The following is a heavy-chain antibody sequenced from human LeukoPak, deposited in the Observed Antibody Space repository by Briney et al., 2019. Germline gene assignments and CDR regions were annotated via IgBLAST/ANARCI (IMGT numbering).Heavy chain of an antibody. CDR2: IYYSGST. V-gene: IGHV4-61*01. CDR1: GASVSGDSISRYY. J-gene: IGHJ4*02. CDR3: AREAYISGWYLDY. Sequence: SETLSLTCTVSGASVSGDSISRYYWSWIRQPPGKGLEWIGSIYYSGSTNYNPSLKSRVTFSVDMSRNQFSLKVNSVTAADTAVYYCAREAYISGWYLDYWGQGTLVIVSS. D-gene: IGHD6-19*01.